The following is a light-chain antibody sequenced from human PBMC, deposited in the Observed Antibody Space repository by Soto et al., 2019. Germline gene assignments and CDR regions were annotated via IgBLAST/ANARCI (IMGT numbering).Light chain of an antibody. Sequence: QSVLTQPASVSGSPGQSITISCTGTSRDVGGYNYVSWHQQHPGNAPKVIITEVSNRPSGVSNRFSGSKSGNTASLTISGLQAEDEADYYCSSYISSSTFVVFGGGTKLTVL. CDR3: SSYISSSTFVV. CDR1: SRDVGGYNY. CDR2: EVS. J-gene: IGLJ2*01. V-gene: IGLV2-14*01.